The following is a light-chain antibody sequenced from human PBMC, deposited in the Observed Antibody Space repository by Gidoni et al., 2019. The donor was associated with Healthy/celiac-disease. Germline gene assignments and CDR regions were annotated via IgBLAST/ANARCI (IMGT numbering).Light chain of an antibody. V-gene: IGLV2-14*01. Sequence: QSALTQPASVSGSPGQSITNSCTGTTSDVGGHNFVSWYQPHPWKAPQLMIYAVSNRPSGVSNRFSGSKSGNTASLTISGLQAEDEADYYCSSYTSGPGVVFGGGTKLTVL. CDR2: AVS. CDR3: SSYTSGPGVV. CDR1: TSDVGGHNF. J-gene: IGLJ2*01.